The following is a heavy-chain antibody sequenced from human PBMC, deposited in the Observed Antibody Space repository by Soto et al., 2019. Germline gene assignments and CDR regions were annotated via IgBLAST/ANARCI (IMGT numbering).Heavy chain of an antibody. CDR1: GFTFSSFW. Sequence: GGSLRLSCAASGFTFSSFWMHWVRQAPGKGLVWVSRINSDGSTTSYADSVKGRFTISRDNAKNTLYLQMNSLRAEDTAVYYCARFPQGGGGEQRVLDYGGQGTLVTVSS. V-gene: IGHV3-74*01. D-gene: IGHD6-25*01. J-gene: IGHJ4*02. CDR3: ARFPQGGGGEQRVLDY. CDR2: INSDGSTT.